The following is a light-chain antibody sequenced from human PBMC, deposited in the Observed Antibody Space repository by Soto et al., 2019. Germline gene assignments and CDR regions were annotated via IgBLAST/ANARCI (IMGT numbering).Light chain of an antibody. Sequence: EIVLTQSPATLSVSPGGRATLSCRASQSVSTNLAWFQQKPGQAPRLLIYDASARATGIPARVIGSGSGTEFTLTISSLQSEDFAVYYCQQHDNWPYTFGQGTKLEIK. CDR2: DAS. V-gene: IGKV3-15*01. CDR1: QSVSTN. CDR3: QQHDNWPYT. J-gene: IGKJ2*01.